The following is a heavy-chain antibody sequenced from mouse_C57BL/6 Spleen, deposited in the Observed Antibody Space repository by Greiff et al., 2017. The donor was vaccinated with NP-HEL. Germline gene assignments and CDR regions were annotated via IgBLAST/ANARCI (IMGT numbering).Heavy chain of an antibody. V-gene: IGHV1-69*01. CDR3: ARTWDSYYYAKDY. J-gene: IGHJ4*01. D-gene: IGHD4-1*01. Sequence: QVQLQQPGAELVMPGASVKLSCKASGYTFTSYWMHWVKQRPGQGLEWIGEIDPSDSYTNYNQKFKGKSTLTVDKSSSTAYMQLSSLTSEDSAVYYCARTWDSYYYAKDYWGQGTSVTVSS. CDR2: IDPSDSYT. CDR1: GYTFTSYW.